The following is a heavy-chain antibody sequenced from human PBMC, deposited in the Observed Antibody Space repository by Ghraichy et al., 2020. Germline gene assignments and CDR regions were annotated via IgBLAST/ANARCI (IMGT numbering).Heavy chain of an antibody. J-gene: IGHJ4*02. CDR2: ISGSSSNI. D-gene: IGHD3-3*02. V-gene: IGHV3-21*01. CDR3: ARDLFSNKYAGFY. CDR1: GFIFSNFY. Sequence: GGSLRLSCAASGFIFSNFYMTWVRQPPGKGLEWVSSISGSSSNIFYADSVRGRFTISRDNAKNSLYLQMDSLRAEDTAVYYCARDLFSNKYAGFYWGQGALVTVSS.